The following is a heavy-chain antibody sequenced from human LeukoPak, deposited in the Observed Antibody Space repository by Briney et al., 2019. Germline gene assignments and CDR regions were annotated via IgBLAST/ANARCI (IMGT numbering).Heavy chain of an antibody. D-gene: IGHD6-6*01. CDR1: GGTFSSYA. CDR3: ARDLLSSSSPLSH. J-gene: IGHJ4*02. Sequence: ASVKVSCKASGGTFSSYAISWVRQAPGQGLEWMGGIIPIFGTANYAQKSQGRVTITADESTSTAYMELSSLRSEDTAVYYCARDLLSSSSPLSHWGQGTLVTVSS. V-gene: IGHV1-69*13. CDR2: IIPIFGTA.